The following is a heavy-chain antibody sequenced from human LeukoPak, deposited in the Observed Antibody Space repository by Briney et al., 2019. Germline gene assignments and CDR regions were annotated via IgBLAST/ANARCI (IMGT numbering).Heavy chain of an antibody. CDR2: IGGSGSST. V-gene: IGHV3-23*01. CDR1: GFPFSTYA. CDR3: VKQGSRSYLDH. Sequence: PGGSLRLSCAASGFPFSTYAMSWVRQAPGKGLEWVSSIGGSGSSTYYADSVKGRFTISRDNSKNTLYLQMNSLRAEDTAVYYCVKQGSRSYLDHWGQGTLVTVSS. J-gene: IGHJ4*02. D-gene: IGHD2-2*01.